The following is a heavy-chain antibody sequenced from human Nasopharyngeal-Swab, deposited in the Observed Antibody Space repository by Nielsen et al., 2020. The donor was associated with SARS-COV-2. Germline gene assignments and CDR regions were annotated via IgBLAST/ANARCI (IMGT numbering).Heavy chain of an antibody. CDR3: ARDGYSSSWYSY. J-gene: IGHJ4*02. V-gene: IGHV3-7*01. CDR2: IKQDGSEK. D-gene: IGHD6-13*01. Sequence: GESLKISCAASGFTFSSYWMSWVRQAPGKGLEWVANIKQDGSEKYYADSVKGRFTISRDNAKNSLYLQMNSLRAEDTAVYYCARDGYSSSWYSYWGQGTLVTVSS. CDR1: GFTFSSYW.